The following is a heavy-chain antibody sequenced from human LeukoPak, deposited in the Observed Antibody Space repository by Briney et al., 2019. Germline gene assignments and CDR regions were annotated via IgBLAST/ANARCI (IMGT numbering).Heavy chain of an antibody. CDR3: ARDRNYYGSGSYSDY. D-gene: IGHD3-10*01. Sequence: PGGSLRLSCAASGFTFSSYGMSWVRQAPGKGLEWVSYISSSGSTIYYADSVKGRFTISRDNAKNSLYLQMNSLRAEDTAVYYCARDRNYYGSGSYSDYWGQGTLVTVSS. CDR1: GFTFSSYG. J-gene: IGHJ4*02. CDR2: ISSSGSTI. V-gene: IGHV3-48*04.